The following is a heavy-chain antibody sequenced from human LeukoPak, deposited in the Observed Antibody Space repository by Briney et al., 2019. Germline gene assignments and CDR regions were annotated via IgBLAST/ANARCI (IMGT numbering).Heavy chain of an antibody. CDR1: GYSFPSYW. D-gene: IGHD6-13*01. CDR2: IHPGDSDT. CDR3: VRHGLGSSWFGFDY. J-gene: IGHJ4*02. Sequence: GESLKISCKGSGYSFPSYWIGWVRQMPGKGLEWMGIIHPGDSDTRYNPSFQGQVTISADKSISTAYLQWSSLKASDSAIYYCVRHGLGSSWFGFDYWGQGTLVTVSS. V-gene: IGHV5-51*01.